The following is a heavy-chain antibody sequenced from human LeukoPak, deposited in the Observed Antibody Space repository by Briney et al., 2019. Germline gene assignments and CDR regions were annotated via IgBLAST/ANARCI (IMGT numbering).Heavy chain of an antibody. J-gene: IGHJ4*02. V-gene: IGHV3-30-3*01. CDR1: GFTFSSYA. D-gene: IGHD5-12*01. CDR2: ISYDGSNK. CDR3: TRGADIVATMTFDY. Sequence: GGSLRLSCAASGFTFSSYAMHWVRQAPGKGLEWVAVISYDGSNKYYADSVKGRFTISRDNSKNTLYLQMNSLRAEDTAVYYCTRGADIVATMTFDYWGQGTLVTVSS.